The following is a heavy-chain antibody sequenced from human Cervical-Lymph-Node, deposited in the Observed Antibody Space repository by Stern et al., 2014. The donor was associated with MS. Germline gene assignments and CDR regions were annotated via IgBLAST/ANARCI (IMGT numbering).Heavy chain of an antibody. D-gene: IGHD5-12*01. CDR3: ARGGAVATSDYYFDY. J-gene: IGHJ4*02. V-gene: IGHV3-30*01. CDR1: GFTFSYHA. Sequence: VQLVESGGGVVQPGRSLRLSCAASGFTFSYHAMHWVRQAPGKGLEWVEVISYDGSDKNDADSVKGRFTISRDNSRNTLYLQMNSLRVDGTAVYYCARGGAVATSDYYFDYWGQGILVTVSS. CDR2: ISYDGSDK.